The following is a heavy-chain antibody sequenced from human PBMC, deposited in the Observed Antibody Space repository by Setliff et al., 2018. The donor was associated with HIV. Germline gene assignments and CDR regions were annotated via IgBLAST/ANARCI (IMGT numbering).Heavy chain of an antibody. J-gene: IGHJ6*03. CDR1: GGSISRFY. CDR3: ARGFDHGDYEESGYVFYYMDV. CDR2: IYYGGT. Sequence: PSETLSLTCTVSGGSISRFYWSWIRQPPGKGLEWIGSIYYGGTNYSPSLRSRVTISLDTFKNQFSLRLSSVTAADTALYFCARGFDHGDYEESGYVFYYMDVWGKGTTVTVSS. D-gene: IGHD4-17*01. V-gene: IGHV4-59*01.